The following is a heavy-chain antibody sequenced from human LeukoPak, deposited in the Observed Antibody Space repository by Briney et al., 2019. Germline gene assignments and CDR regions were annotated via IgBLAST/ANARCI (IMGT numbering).Heavy chain of an antibody. J-gene: IGHJ4*02. V-gene: IGHV5-51*01. CDR2: IYPGDSDT. CDR1: GYSFTSYW. D-gene: IGHD6-13*01. CDR3: ARQTRGGIAAAGSDY. Sequence: GESLKISCKGSGYSFTSYWIGWVRQMPGKGLEWMGIIYPGDSDTRYSPSFQGQVTISADRSISTAYLQWSSLKASDTAMYYCARQTRGGIAAAGSDYWGQGTLVTVSS.